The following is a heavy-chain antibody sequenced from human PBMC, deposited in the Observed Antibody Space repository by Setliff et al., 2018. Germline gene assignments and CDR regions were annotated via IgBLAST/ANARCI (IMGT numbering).Heavy chain of an antibody. CDR3: ARDPFRNYDTAPVWFDP. D-gene: IGHD3-22*01. J-gene: IGHJ5*02. CDR2: IYYSGST. V-gene: IGHV4-59*01. Sequence: PSETLSLTCTVSGGSISSYYWSWIRQPPGKGLEWIGYIYYSGSTNYNPSLKSRVTMTTGTSTSTAYMELRSLRSDDTAVYYCARDPFRNYDTAPVWFDPWGQGTLVTVSS. CDR1: GGSISSYY.